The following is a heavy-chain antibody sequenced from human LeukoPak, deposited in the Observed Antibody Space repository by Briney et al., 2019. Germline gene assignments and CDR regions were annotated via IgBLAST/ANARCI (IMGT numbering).Heavy chain of an antibody. J-gene: IGHJ5*02. D-gene: IGHD3-3*01. V-gene: IGHV4-34*01. CDR3: ARGPLRSGYYRPNWFDP. CDR1: GVSFSGYY. CDR2: INHSGST. Sequence: SETLSLTCAVYGVSFSGYYWSWIRQPPGKGLEWIGEINHSGSTNYNPSLKSRVTISVDTSKNQFSLKLSSVTAADTAVYYCARGPLRSGYYRPNWFDPWGQGTLVTVSS.